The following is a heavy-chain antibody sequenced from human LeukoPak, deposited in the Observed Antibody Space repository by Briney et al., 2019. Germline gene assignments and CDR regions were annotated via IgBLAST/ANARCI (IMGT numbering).Heavy chain of an antibody. V-gene: IGHV3-23*01. D-gene: IGHD2-2*02. CDR2: ISGSGGST. Sequence: GGSLRLSCAASGFTFSSYAMSWVRQAPGKGLEWVSAISGSGGSTYYADSVKGRFTISRDNSKNTLYLQMNSLRAEDTAVYYCAKYQYQLLYHRGFDYWGQGTLVTVSS. CDR3: AKYQYQLLYHRGFDY. CDR1: GFTFSSYA. J-gene: IGHJ4*02.